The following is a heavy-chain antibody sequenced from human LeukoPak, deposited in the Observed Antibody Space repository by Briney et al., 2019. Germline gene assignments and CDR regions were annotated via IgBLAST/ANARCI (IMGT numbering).Heavy chain of an antibody. CDR1: GFTFDDYA. Sequence: PGGSLRLSCAASGFTFDDYAMHWVRQAPGKGLEWVSGISWNSGSIGYADSVKGRFTISRDNAKNSLYLQMNSLRAEDTALYYCAKVDSGSFHWYFDLWGRGTLVTVSS. J-gene: IGHJ2*01. CDR2: ISWNSGSI. CDR3: AKVDSGSFHWYFDL. V-gene: IGHV3-9*01. D-gene: IGHD1-26*01.